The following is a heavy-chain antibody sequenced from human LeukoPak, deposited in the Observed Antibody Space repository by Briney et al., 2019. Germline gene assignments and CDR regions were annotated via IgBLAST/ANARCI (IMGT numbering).Heavy chain of an antibody. D-gene: IGHD6-19*01. Sequence: GGSLRLSCAASGFTFSSYAMSWVRQAPGKGLEWVSAISGSGGSTYYADSVKGRFTISRDNSKNTLYLQMNSLRAEDTAVYYCAKAPWDSSGWYEDYYYYYGMDVWGQGTTVTVSS. CDR3: AKAPWDSSGWYEDYYYYYGMDV. CDR2: ISGSGGST. CDR1: GFTFSSYA. V-gene: IGHV3-23*01. J-gene: IGHJ6*02.